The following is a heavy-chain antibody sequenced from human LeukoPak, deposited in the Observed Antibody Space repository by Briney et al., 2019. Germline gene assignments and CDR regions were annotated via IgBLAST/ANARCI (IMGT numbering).Heavy chain of an antibody. V-gene: IGHV3-48*03. Sequence: GGSLRLSCAASGFTFSSYEMNWVRQAPGKGLEWVSYISSSGSTIYYADSVEGRFTISRDNAKNSLYLQMNSLRAEDTAVYYCARERYDSSGYYYFDYWGQGTLVTVSS. CDR3: ARERYDSSGYYYFDY. J-gene: IGHJ4*02. CDR1: GFTFSSYE. CDR2: ISSSGSTI. D-gene: IGHD3-22*01.